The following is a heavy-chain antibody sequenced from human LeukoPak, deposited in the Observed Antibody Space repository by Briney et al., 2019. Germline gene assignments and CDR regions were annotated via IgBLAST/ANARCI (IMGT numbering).Heavy chain of an antibody. J-gene: IGHJ4*02. CDR3: ARDRSGSSDY. D-gene: IGHD1-14*01. V-gene: IGHV3-7*01. CDR1: GVTFSSYW. Sequence: VGSLRLSCAASGVTFSSYWMSWVRQAPGKGLEWVANIKQDGSEKYYVDSVKGRFTISRDNAKNSLYLQMNSLRDEDTAVYYCARDRSGSSDYWGQGTLVTVSS. CDR2: IKQDGSEK.